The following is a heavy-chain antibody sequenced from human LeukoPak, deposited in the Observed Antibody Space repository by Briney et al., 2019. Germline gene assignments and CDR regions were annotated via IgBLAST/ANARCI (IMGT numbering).Heavy chain of an antibody. CDR1: GGSISSYY. V-gene: IGHV4-59*01. D-gene: IGHD1-26*01. CDR2: IYYSGST. CDR3: ARGGVYSGSYNY. J-gene: IGHJ4*02. Sequence: SETLSLTCTVSGGSISSYYWSWIRQPPGKGLEWIGYIYYSGSTNYNPSLKGRVTISVDTSKNQFSLKLSSVTAADTAVYYCARGGVYSGSYNYWGQGTLVTVSS.